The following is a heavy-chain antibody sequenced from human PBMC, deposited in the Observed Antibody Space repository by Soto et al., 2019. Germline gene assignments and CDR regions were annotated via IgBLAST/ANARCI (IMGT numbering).Heavy chain of an antibody. D-gene: IGHD6-19*01. CDR3: ARDGYSGGGSRSKPFDY. CDR1: GDSVSSNSAA. CDR2: TYYRSKWYN. Sequence: SQTLSLTCAISGDSVSSNSAAWNWIRQSPSRGLEWLGRTYYRSKWYNDYAVSVKSRITINPDTSKNQFSLQLNSVTPEDTAVFYSARDGYSGGGSRSKPFDYGGQGALVTVSS. J-gene: IGHJ4*02. V-gene: IGHV6-1*01.